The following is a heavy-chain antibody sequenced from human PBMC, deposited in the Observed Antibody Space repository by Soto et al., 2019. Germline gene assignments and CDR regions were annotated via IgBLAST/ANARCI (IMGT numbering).Heavy chain of an antibody. J-gene: IGHJ6*03. D-gene: IGHD3-3*01. V-gene: IGHV3-9*01. CDR3: AKVYRPGFLEWLPKHGGTGYYYYYYMDV. Sequence: GGSLRLSCAASGFTFDDYAMHWVRQAPGKGLEWVSGISWNSGSIGYADSVKGRFTISRDNAKNSLYLQMNSLRAEDTALYYCAKVYRPGFLEWLPKHGGTGYYYYYYMDVWGKGTTVTVSS. CDR2: ISWNSGSI. CDR1: GFTFDDYA.